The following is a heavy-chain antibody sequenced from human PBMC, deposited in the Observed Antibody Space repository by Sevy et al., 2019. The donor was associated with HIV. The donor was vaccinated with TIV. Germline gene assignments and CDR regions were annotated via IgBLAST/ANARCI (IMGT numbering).Heavy chain of an antibody. D-gene: IGHD2-21*02. Sequence: ASVKVSCRTSTYSSTIYYMQWVRQAPGQGLEWMGLINPSGGGTSYTQKFQDRVTMTWDTSTATVYMDLSSLRSEDTAVYYCAVSQFCGGDCYYFDQWGQGTLVTVSS. CDR2: INPSGGGT. CDR1: TYSSTIYY. J-gene: IGHJ4*02. CDR3: AVSQFCGGDCYYFDQ. V-gene: IGHV1-46*01.